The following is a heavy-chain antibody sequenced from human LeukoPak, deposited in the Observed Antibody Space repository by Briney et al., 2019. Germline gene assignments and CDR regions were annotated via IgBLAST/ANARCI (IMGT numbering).Heavy chain of an antibody. J-gene: IGHJ4*02. Sequence: PSETLSLTCTVSGYSISSGYYWGWIRQPPGKGLEWIGSSYHSGSTYYNPSLKSRVTISVDTSKNQFSLKLSSVTAADTAAYYCARGGVYHSPLIRRARTDFDYWGQGTLVTVSS. CDR2: SYHSGST. D-gene: IGHD5/OR15-5a*01. V-gene: IGHV4-38-2*02. CDR1: GYSISSGYY. CDR3: ARGGVYHSPLIRRARTDFDY.